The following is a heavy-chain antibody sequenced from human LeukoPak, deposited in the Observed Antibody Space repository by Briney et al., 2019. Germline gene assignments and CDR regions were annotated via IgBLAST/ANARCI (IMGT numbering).Heavy chain of an antibody. CDR3: ARDSEYYDFWSGVTLLQPHNWFDP. Sequence: ASVKVSCKASGYTFTGYYMHWVRQAPGQGLEWMGWINPNSGDTDYAQKFQGRVTMTRDTSTSTVYMELSSLRSEDTAVYYCARDSEYYDFWSGVTLLQPHNWFDPWGQGTLVTVSS. J-gene: IGHJ5*02. V-gene: IGHV1-2*02. D-gene: IGHD3-3*01. CDR2: INPNSGDT. CDR1: GYTFTGYY.